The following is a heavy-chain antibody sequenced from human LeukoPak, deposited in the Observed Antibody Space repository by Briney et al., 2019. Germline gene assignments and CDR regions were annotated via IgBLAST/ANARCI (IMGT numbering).Heavy chain of an antibody. D-gene: IGHD2-2*01. Sequence: ASVKVSCKASGYSFTSYAIHWVRQAPGQRLEWMGWINAGNGNTEYSQKFQGRVTITRDTSASTAYMELSSLRSEDTAVYYCARVYCSSTSCHYYFDYWGQGTLVTVSS. V-gene: IGHV1-3*01. CDR2: INAGNGNT. CDR3: ARVYCSSTSCHYYFDY. J-gene: IGHJ4*02. CDR1: GYSFTSYA.